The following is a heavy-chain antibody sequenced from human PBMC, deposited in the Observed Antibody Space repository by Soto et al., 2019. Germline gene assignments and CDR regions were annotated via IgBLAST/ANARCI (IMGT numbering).Heavy chain of an antibody. CDR3: ARSIGSGGDVGGFDY. J-gene: IGHJ4*02. V-gene: IGHV1-69*01. CDR2: IIPIFDTP. D-gene: IGHD3-16*01. Sequence: QVQLVQSGAEVKKPGSAVKISCKASGGTFNKYAMNWVRQAPGQGLEWMGGIIPIFDTPNYAQKFQGRLTITVDESTTTAYMDLSSLRSEDTAVYYCARSIGSGGDVGGFDYWGQGTQVTVSS. CDR1: GGTFNKYA.